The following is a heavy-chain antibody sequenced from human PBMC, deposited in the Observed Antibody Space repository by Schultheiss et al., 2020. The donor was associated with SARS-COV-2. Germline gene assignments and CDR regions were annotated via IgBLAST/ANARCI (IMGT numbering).Heavy chain of an antibody. CDR2: IIPILGIA. CDR3: ARHVGGSGPSS. CDR1: GGTFSSYA. Sequence: SVKVSCKASGGTFSSYAISWVRQAPGQGLEWMGRIIPILGIANYAQKFQGRVTITADKSTSTAYMELSSLRSEDTAVYYCARHVGGSGPSSWGQGTLVTVSS. D-gene: IGHD3-10*01. J-gene: IGHJ4*02. V-gene: IGHV1-69*04.